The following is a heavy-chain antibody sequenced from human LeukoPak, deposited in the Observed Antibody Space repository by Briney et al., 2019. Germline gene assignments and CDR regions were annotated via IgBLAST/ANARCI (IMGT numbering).Heavy chain of an antibody. D-gene: IGHD3-22*01. V-gene: IGHV1-18*01. CDR3: ARENDYYDSSGYYI. CDR2: ISAYNGNT. Sequence: ASVTVSCKASGYTFTSYGISWVRQAPGQGLEWMGWISAYNGNTNYAQKLQGRVTMTTDTSTSTAYMELRSLRSDDTAVYYCARENDYYDSSGYYIWGQGTLVTVSS. CDR1: GYTFTSYG. J-gene: IGHJ4*02.